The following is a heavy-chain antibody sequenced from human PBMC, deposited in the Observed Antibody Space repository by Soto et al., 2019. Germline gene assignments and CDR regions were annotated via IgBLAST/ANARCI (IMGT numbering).Heavy chain of an antibody. CDR2: ISSSSSTI. V-gene: IGHV3-48*02. J-gene: IGHJ4*02. CDR3: ARDSPYLNPTRDDFDY. CDR1: GFTFSSYS. Sequence: GGSLRLSCAASGFTFSSYSMNWVRQAPGKGLEWVSYISSSSSTIYYADSVKGRFTISRDNAKNSLYLQMNSLRDEDTAVYYCARDSPYLNPTRDDFDYWGQGTLGTVSS.